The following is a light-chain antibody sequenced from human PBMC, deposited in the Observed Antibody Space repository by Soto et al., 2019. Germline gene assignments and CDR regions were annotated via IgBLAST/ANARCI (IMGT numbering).Light chain of an antibody. Sequence: EIVLTQSQATLSLSPGERATLSCRASQTVSSYLAWYQQKPGQAPRLLIYDASNRATGIPARFRGSGSGTDFTLSISSLEAEDFAVYYCQQRSNWPRGYTFGQGTKLEIK. CDR1: QTVSSY. V-gene: IGKV3-11*01. CDR3: QQRSNWPRGYT. J-gene: IGKJ2*01. CDR2: DAS.